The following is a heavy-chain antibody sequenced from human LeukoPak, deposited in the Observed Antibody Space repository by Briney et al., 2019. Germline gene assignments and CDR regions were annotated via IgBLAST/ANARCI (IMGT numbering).Heavy chain of an antibody. J-gene: IGHJ4*02. Sequence: SETLSLTCTVSGGSISSYYWSWIRQPPGKGLEWIGYIYYRGSTNYNSSLKSRVTISVDTSKNQFSLNLSSVTAADTAVYYCARAGGGWSFDYWGQGKLVTVSS. D-gene: IGHD6-19*01. V-gene: IGHV4-59*01. CDR3: ARAGGGWSFDY. CDR1: GGSISSYY. CDR2: IYYRGST.